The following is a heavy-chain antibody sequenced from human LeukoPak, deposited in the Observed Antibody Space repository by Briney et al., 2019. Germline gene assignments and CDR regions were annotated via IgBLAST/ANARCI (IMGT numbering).Heavy chain of an antibody. CDR3: ARHYSSSWYGVDP. CDR2: INPNSGGT. V-gene: IGHV1-2*02. CDR1: RYTFTGYY. D-gene: IGHD6-13*01. J-gene: IGHJ5*02. Sequence: ASVKVSCKASRYTFTGYYMHWVRQAPGQGLEWMGWINPNSGGTNYAQKFQGRVTMTRDTSISTAYMELSRLRSDDTAVYYCARHYSSSWYGVDPWGQGTLVTVSS.